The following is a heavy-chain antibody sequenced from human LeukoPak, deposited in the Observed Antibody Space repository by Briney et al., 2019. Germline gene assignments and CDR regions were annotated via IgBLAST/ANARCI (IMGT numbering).Heavy chain of an antibody. CDR2: INPNSGGT. Sequence: ASVKVSCKASGYTFTDYYLHWVRQAPGQGLEWLGWINPNSGGTNNAQKFQGRVTMTRDTSISTAYMELSRLRSGDTAVYYCARVGHYYDSSGYYTFDFWGQGTLVTV. CDR1: GYTFTDYY. D-gene: IGHD3-22*01. CDR3: ARVGHYYDSSGYYTFDF. J-gene: IGHJ4*02. V-gene: IGHV1-2*02.